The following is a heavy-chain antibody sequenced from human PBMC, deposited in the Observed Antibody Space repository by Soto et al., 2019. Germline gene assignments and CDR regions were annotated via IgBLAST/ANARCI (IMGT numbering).Heavy chain of an antibody. Sequence: QVQLQQWGAGLLKPSETLSLTCAVYGGSFSGYYWSWIRQPPGKGLEWIGEINHSGSTNYNPSLKSRVNISVDTSKNQFSLKLSSVTAADTAVYYCARGGGFDPWGQGTLVTVSS. CDR2: INHSGST. CDR1: GGSFSGYY. J-gene: IGHJ5*02. V-gene: IGHV4-34*01. CDR3: ARGGGFDP.